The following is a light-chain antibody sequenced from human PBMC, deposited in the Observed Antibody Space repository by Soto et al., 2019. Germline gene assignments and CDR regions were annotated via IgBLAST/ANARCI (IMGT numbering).Light chain of an antibody. Sequence: QSALTQPASVSGSPGQSITISCTGTSSDVGGYNYVSWYQQHPGKAPKLIIYDVSNRPSGVSNRFSGSKSGNTASLTISGLQDEDEADYYCSSYTSSSTLDVVFGGGTQLTVL. J-gene: IGLJ2*01. CDR3: SSYTSSSTLDVV. CDR1: SSDVGGYNY. CDR2: DVS. V-gene: IGLV2-14*01.